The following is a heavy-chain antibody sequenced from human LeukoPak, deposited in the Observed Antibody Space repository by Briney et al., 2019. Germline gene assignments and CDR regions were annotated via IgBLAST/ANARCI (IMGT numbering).Heavy chain of an antibody. V-gene: IGHV4-39*01. D-gene: IGHD1-26*01. CDR1: GGSISSSSYY. CDR2: IYYSGST. Sequence: SETLSLTCTVSGGSISSSSYYWGWIRQPPGKGLEWIGSIYYSGSTYYNPSLKSRVTISVDTSKNQFSLKLSSVTAADTAVYYCARHDPIVGTPDAFDIWGQGTMVTVSS. J-gene: IGHJ3*02. CDR3: ARHDPIVGTPDAFDI.